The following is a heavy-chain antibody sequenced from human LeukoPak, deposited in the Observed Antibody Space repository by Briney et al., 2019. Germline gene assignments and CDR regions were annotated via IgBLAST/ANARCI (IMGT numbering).Heavy chain of an antibody. J-gene: IGHJ3*02. D-gene: IGHD3-10*01. CDR3: ARDMVPVSSSAFDI. CDR1: GFTFSSYA. CDR2: ISYDGSNK. V-gene: IGHV3-30-3*01. Sequence: PGGSLRLSCAASGFTFSSYAMHWVRQAPGKGLEWVAVISYDGSNKYYADSEKGRFTISRDNSKNTLYLQMNSLRAEDTAVYYCARDMVPVSSSAFDIWGQGTMVTVSS.